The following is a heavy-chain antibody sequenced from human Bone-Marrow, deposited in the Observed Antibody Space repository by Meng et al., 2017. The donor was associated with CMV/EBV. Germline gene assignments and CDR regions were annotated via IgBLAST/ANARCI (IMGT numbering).Heavy chain of an antibody. Sequence: GESLKISCAASGFTFSSYDMHWVRQATGKGLEWVSAIGTAGDTYYPGSVKGRFTISRENAKNSLYLQMNSLRAGDTAVYYCARADYGSGYYWGQGTLVTVSS. V-gene: IGHV3-13*01. CDR1: GFTFSSYD. J-gene: IGHJ4*02. CDR3: ARADYGSGYY. CDR2: IGTAGDT. D-gene: IGHD3-10*01.